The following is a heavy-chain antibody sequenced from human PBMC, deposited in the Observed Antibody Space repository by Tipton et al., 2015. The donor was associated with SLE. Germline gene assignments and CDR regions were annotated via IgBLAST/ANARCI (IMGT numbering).Heavy chain of an antibody. J-gene: IGHJ4*02. Sequence: YNPSLKSRVTISVDTSKKQFSLKLSSVTAADTAVYYCARDRTGGAGFDYWGQGTLVTVSS. V-gene: IGHV4-59*01. D-gene: IGHD1-1*01. CDR3: ARDRTGGAGFDY.